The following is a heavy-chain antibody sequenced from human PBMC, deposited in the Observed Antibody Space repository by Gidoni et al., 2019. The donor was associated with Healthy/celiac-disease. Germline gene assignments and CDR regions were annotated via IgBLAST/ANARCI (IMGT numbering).Heavy chain of an antibody. CDR2: IIPILGIA. CDR3: ARAYYGSGSYSSVSDYYGMDV. V-gene: IGHV1-69*02. CDR1: GGTFSSYT. J-gene: IGHJ6*02. D-gene: IGHD3-10*01. Sequence: QVQLVQSGAEVKKPGSSVTVSCKASGGTFSSYTISWVRQAPGQGLEWMGRIIPILGIANYAQKFQGRVTITADKSTSTAYMELSSLRSEDTAVYYCARAYYGSGSYSSVSDYYGMDVWGQGTTVTVSS.